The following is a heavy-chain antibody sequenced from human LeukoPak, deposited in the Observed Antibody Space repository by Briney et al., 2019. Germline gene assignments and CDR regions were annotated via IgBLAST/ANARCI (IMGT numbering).Heavy chain of an antibody. J-gene: IGHJ3*02. V-gene: IGHV4-39*01. D-gene: IGHD3-10*01. Sequence: SETLSLTCTVSGGSISSSSYYWGWIRQPPGKGLEWIGSIYYSGSTYYNPSLKGRVTISVDTSKNQFSLKLSSVTAADTAVYYCARGGTRELLGKNAFDIWGQGTMVTVSS. CDR3: ARGGTRELLGKNAFDI. CDR1: GGSISSSSYY. CDR2: IYYSGST.